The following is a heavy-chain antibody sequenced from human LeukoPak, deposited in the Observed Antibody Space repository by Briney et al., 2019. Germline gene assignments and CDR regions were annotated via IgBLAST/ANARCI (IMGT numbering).Heavy chain of an antibody. J-gene: IGHJ4*02. D-gene: IGHD6-19*01. CDR2: IHSDGSST. Sequence: PGGSLRLSCAASGFTFSSYSMNWVRQAPGKGLVWVSRIHSDGSSTRYADSVKGRFTISRDYAKNTLYLQMNSLRAEDTAVYYCARLPSYSGGLDYWGQGTLVIVSS. CDR1: GFTFSSYS. CDR3: ARLPSYSGGLDY. V-gene: IGHV3-74*01.